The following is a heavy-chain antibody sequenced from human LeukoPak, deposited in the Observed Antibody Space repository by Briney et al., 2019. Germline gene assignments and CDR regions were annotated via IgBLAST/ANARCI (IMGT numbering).Heavy chain of an antibody. V-gene: IGHV3-48*01. CDR2: ISSDSSTI. Sequence: GGSLRLSCAASGFTFSSYSMNWVRQAPGKGLKWISYISSDSSTIYYADSVKGRFTISRDNAKNSLYLQMNSLRAEDTAVYYCARVLHKRMYDSTTYFPYWGQGILVTVSS. D-gene: IGHD3-22*01. J-gene: IGHJ4*02. CDR1: GFTFSSYS. CDR3: ARVLHKRMYDSTTYFPY.